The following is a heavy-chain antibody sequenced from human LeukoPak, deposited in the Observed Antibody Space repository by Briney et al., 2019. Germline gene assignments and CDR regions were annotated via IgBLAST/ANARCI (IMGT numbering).Heavy chain of an antibody. D-gene: IGHD7-27*01. J-gene: IGHJ4*02. CDR1: GFTFSGFA. CDR3: AKRGTLGPFSIDS. V-gene: IGHV3-30*18. CDR2: LSSDESNK. Sequence: GGSLRLSCAASGFTFSGFAMHWVRQAPGKGLGWGAFLSSDESNKNYADSMKGRFTISRDISKNTLYLQVSSLTPEDTAVYYCAKRGTLGPFSIDSWGQGTLVTVSS.